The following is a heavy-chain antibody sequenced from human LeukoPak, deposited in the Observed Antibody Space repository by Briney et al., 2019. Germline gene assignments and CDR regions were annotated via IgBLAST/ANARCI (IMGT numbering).Heavy chain of an antibody. CDR3: ARDVDYANPRHDY. V-gene: IGHV3-7*01. Sequence: GGSLRLSCAASGFTFSSYSMNWVRQAPGKGLEWVANIKEDGGEKFHVDSVKGRFTISRDNARKSLYLQMNSLRAEDTAAYYCARDVDYANPRHDYWGQGTLVTVSS. D-gene: IGHD4/OR15-4a*01. J-gene: IGHJ4*02. CDR2: IKEDGGEK. CDR1: GFTFSSYS.